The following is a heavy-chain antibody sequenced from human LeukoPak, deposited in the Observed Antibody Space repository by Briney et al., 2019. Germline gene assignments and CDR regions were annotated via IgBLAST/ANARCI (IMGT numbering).Heavy chain of an antibody. CDR2: IYYSGST. V-gene: IGHV4-61*08. J-gene: IGHJ4*02. D-gene: IGHD6-13*01. Sequence: SETLSLTCTVSGGSISSSDYYWGWIRQPPGKGLEWIGYIYYSGSTNYNPSLKSRVTISVDTSKNQFSLKLSSVTAADTAVYYCARARYSSSWACDYWGQGTLVTVSS. CDR1: GGSISSSDYY. CDR3: ARARYSSSWACDY.